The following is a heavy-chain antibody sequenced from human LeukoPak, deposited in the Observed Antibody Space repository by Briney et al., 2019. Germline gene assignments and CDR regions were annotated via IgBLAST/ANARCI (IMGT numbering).Heavy chain of an antibody. CDR1: GGSISSYY. CDR3: ARAHPPPLDHEGGFDY. Sequence: SETLSLTCTVSGGSISSYYWSWIRQPPGKGLEWIGEINHSGSTNYNPSLKSRVTISVDTSKNQFSLKLSSVTAADTAVYYCARAHPPPLDHEGGFDYWGQGTLVTVSS. V-gene: IGHV4-34*01. J-gene: IGHJ4*02. D-gene: IGHD3-16*01. CDR2: INHSGST.